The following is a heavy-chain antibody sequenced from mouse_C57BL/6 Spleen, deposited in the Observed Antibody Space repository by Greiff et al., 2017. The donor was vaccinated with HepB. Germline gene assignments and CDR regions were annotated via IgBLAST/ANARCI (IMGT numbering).Heavy chain of an antibody. J-gene: IGHJ2*01. D-gene: IGHD3-1*01. CDR3: ARLTVRRWDSGDYFDY. Sequence: EVQLQESGPGLVKPSQSLSLTCSVTGYSITSGYYWNWIRQFPGNKLEWKGYISYDGSNNYNPYLKNRITITGDTSKTQFFLKLNSVTTEDTATDYCARLTVRRWDSGDYFDYWGQGTTLTVSS. CDR1: GYSITSGYY. V-gene: IGHV3-6*01. CDR2: ISYDGSN.